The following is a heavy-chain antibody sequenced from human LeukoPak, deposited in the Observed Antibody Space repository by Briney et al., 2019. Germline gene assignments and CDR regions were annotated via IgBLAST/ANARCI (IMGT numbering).Heavy chain of an antibody. CDR1: GFTFDDYA. V-gene: IGHV3-9*01. Sequence: GGSLRLSCAASGFTFDDYAMHWVRQAPGKGLEWVSSISWNSGTIAYADSVKGRFTISRDSAKNSLYLQMNSLRAEDTALYYCAKDVGGNLKGNWFDTWGQGTQVTVSS. J-gene: IGHJ5*02. CDR2: ISWNSGTI. D-gene: IGHD1-14*01. CDR3: AKDVGGNLKGNWFDT.